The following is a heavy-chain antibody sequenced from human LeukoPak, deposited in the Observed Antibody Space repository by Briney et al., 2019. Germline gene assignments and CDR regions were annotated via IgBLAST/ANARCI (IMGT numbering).Heavy chain of an antibody. Sequence: GGSLRLSCAVSAFTFSDYDMHWVRQVTGKGLEWVSAIGTAGDTYYLGSVKGRFTISRENAKTSLFLQMNSLRAGDTAVYYCVRVRALDGGNWYFDPWGRGTLVTVSS. V-gene: IGHV3-13*04. D-gene: IGHD2-15*01. CDR2: IGTAGDT. CDR1: AFTFSDYD. CDR3: VRVRALDGGNWYFDP. J-gene: IGHJ2*01.